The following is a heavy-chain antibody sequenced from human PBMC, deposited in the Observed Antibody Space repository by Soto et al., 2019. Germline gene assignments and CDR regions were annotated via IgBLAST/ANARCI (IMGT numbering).Heavy chain of an antibody. CDR2: INVYNCNT. CDR3: ARGVGSGSYYNQYNWFDP. Sequence: QVQLVQSGGEVKKPGASVKVSCKASGYTFTNYGISWVRQAPGQGLEWMGWINVYNCNTKYAQKVQGRVTMTTDTSTSTAYMELRSLRSDDTAVYYCARGVGSGSYYNQYNWFDPWGQGTLVTVSS. D-gene: IGHD3-10*01. CDR1: GYTFTNYG. V-gene: IGHV1-18*01. J-gene: IGHJ5*02.